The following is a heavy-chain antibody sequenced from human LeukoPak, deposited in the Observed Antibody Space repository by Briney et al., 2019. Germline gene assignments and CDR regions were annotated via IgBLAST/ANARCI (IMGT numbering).Heavy chain of an antibody. CDR1: GGSISSGGYY. CDR2: IYYSGST. D-gene: IGHD4-23*01. J-gene: IGHJ4*02. Sequence: PSETLSLTCTVSGGSISSGGYYWSWIRQHPGKGLEWIGYIYYSGSTYYNPSLKSRVTISVDTSKNQFSLKLSSVTAADTAVYYCAREGAGNSPFDYWGQGTVVTVSS. V-gene: IGHV4-30-4*08. CDR3: AREGAGNSPFDY.